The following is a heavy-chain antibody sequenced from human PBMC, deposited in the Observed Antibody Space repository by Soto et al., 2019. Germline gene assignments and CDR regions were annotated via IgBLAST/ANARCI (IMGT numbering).Heavy chain of an antibody. CDR1: DFTFNDYY. D-gene: IGHD6-19*01. Sequence: QVQLVESGGGLVKPGGSLRLSCTPSDFTFNDYYMSWIRQAPGMGLEWISYISSSGSTKYYADSVKGRFTISRDNAENSMYLQMDSLTAEDTAVYYCARHGLRSGSIPRPWHFDLWGHGTLVTVSS. V-gene: IGHV3-11*01. CDR2: ISSSGSTK. J-gene: IGHJ2*01. CDR3: ARHGLRSGSIPRPWHFDL.